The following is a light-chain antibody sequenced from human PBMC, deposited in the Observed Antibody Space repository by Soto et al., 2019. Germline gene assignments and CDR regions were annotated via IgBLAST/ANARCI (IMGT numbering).Light chain of an antibody. CDR2: GAS. V-gene: IGKV3-20*01. CDR3: KQYGSSFWT. Sequence: EIVLTQSPGTLSLSPGERATLSWRAGKSVSSIYLAWYQQKPGQAPRLLIYGASRRATGIPGRFSGSGSGTDFTLTISRLEPEDFAVYHRKQYGSSFWTFGQGTKLDIK. J-gene: IGKJ1*01. CDR1: KSVSSIY.